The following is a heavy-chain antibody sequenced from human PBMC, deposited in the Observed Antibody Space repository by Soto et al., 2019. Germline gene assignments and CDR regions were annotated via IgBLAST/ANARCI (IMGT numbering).Heavy chain of an antibody. D-gene: IGHD2-15*01. V-gene: IGHV1-69*01. J-gene: IGHJ6*02. Sequence: QVQLVQSGAEVKKPGSSVKVSCKASGGTFSSYAISWVRQAPGQGLEWMGGIIPIFGTANYAQKFQGRVTITADESTSTAYMELSSLRSEDTAVYYCARIGYCSGGSCWGYYYGMDVWGQGTTVTVSS. CDR1: GGTFSSYA. CDR2: IIPIFGTA. CDR3: ARIGYCSGGSCWGYYYGMDV.